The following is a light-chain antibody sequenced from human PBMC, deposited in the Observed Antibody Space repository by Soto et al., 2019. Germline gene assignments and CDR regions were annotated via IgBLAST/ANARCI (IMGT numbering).Light chain of an antibody. V-gene: IGKV3D-20*01. CDR3: QQYTGPPTT. CDR2: DAS. J-gene: IGKJ5*01. CDR1: QSLSGSY. Sequence: EIVLTQSPATLSLSPGERATLSCGASQSLSGSYLAWYQQKPGLAPRLLIYDASSRATGIPDRFSGSGSGTDFTLTITRLEPEDSAVYFCQQYTGPPTTFGQGTRLEI.